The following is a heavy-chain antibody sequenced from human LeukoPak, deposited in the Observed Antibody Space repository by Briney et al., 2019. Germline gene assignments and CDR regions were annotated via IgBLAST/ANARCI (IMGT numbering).Heavy chain of an antibody. CDR2: IYYSGST. CDR1: GGSISSYY. Sequence: PSETLSLTCTVSGGSISSYYWSWIRQPPGKGLEWIGYIYYSGSTNYNPSLKSRVTISVDTSKNQFSLKLSSETAADTAVYYCARVERLTYPLWGQGTMVTVSS. D-gene: IGHD2-21*01. V-gene: IGHV4-59*01. CDR3: ARVERLTYPL. J-gene: IGHJ3*01.